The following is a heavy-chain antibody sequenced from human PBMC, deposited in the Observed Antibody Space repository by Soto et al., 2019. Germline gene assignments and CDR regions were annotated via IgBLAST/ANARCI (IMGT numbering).Heavy chain of an antibody. CDR3: ARSPPRYCSSTSCPSYWYFDL. CDR1: GGSISSYY. V-gene: IGHV4-59*01. J-gene: IGHJ2*01. D-gene: IGHD2-2*01. CDR2: IYYSGST. Sequence: SETLSLTCTVSGGSISSYYWSWIRQPPGKGLEWIGYIYYSGSTNYNPSLKSRVTISVDTSKNQFSLKLSSVTAADTAVYYCARSPPRYCSSTSCPSYWYFDLWGRGTLVTVSS.